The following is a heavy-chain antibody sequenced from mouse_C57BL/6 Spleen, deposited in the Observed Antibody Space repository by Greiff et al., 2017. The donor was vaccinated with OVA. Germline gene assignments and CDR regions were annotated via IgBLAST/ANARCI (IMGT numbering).Heavy chain of an antibody. CDR3: ASYYGRFLDY. D-gene: IGHD1-2*01. CDR1: GFKFTDYY. J-gene: IGHJ2*01. V-gene: IGHV14-2*01. CDR2: IDPEVGET. Sequence: VQLKQSGAELVKPGASVKLSCTASGFKFTDYYMHWVKQRPEQGLEWIGRIDPEVGETKYVPNFQGKATITADTSSNTAYLQLSSLTTEDTAVYYCASYYGRFLDYWGQGTTLTVSS.